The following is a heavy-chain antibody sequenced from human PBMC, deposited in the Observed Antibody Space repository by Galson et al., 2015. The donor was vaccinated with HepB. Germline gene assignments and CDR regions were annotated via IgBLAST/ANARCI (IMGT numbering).Heavy chain of an antibody. Sequence: SLRLSCAASGFTFDDYAMHWVRQAPGKGLEWVSGISWNSGSIGYADSVKGRFTISRDNAKNSLYLQMNSLRAEDTALYYCAKDSSSGWYEFNGFDYWGQGTLVTVSS. CDR2: ISWNSGSI. V-gene: IGHV3-9*01. CDR1: GFTFDDYA. J-gene: IGHJ4*02. D-gene: IGHD6-19*01. CDR3: AKDSSSGWYEFNGFDY.